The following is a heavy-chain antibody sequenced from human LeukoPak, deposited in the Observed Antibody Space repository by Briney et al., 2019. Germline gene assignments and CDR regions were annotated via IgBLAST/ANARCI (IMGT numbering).Heavy chain of an antibody. Sequence: GGSLRLSCAAPGFTFSSYSMYWVRQAPGKGLEWVSSISSSSSYIYYADSVKGRFTISRDNAKNSLYLQMNSLRAEDTAVYYCARETGYGGNSERYYFDYWGQGTLVTVSS. J-gene: IGHJ4*02. CDR3: ARETGYGGNSERYYFDY. CDR2: ISSSSSYI. D-gene: IGHD4-23*01. CDR1: GFTFSSYS. V-gene: IGHV3-21*01.